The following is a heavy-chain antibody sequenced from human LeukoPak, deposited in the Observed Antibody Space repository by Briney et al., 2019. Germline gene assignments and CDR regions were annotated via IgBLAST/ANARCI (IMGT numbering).Heavy chain of an antibody. CDR3: AKGYYDYVWGSYYVDY. CDR1: GFTFSSYW. Sequence: GGSLRLSCAASGFTFSSYWMHWVRQAPGKGLVWVSRINSDGSSTSYADSVKGRFTISRDNSRDTLYLQMNSLRAEGTAVYYCAKGYYDYVWGSYYVDYWGQGTLVTVSS. V-gene: IGHV3-74*01. D-gene: IGHD3-16*01. CDR2: INSDGSST. J-gene: IGHJ4*02.